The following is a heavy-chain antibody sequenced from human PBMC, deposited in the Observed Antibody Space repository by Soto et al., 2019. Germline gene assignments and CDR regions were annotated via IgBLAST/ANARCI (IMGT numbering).Heavy chain of an antibody. CDR2: IRSNGVTA. Sequence: EVQLVESGGGLVQPGGSLRLSCAASGFTFSNYVMHWVRQAPGKGLEYISAIRSNGVTAYYANSVKGRFSISRDNSKNTLYLQMGSLRAEDMAVYYCARSDGDFVRCYYNNGIDVWGQGTTVTVSS. CDR1: GFTFSNYV. V-gene: IGHV3-64*01. D-gene: IGHD4-17*01. J-gene: IGHJ6*02. CDR3: ARSDGDFVRCYYNNGIDV.